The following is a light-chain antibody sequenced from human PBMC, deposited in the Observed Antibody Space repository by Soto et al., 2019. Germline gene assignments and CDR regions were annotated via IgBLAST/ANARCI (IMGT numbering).Light chain of an antibody. Sequence: IMLKKSLGTLSLTPGERATLSCRASQSVSNNYLAWYQQKPGQAPRLLIYGASNRATGIPDRFSGSGSGTDFTLTISRLEPEDFAVYYCQQYGSSGTFGQGTKVDIK. CDR3: QQYGSSGT. CDR2: GAS. CDR1: QSVSNNY. J-gene: IGKJ1*01. V-gene: IGKV3-20*01.